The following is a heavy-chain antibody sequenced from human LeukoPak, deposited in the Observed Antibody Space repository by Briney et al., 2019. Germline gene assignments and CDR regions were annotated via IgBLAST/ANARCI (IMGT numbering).Heavy chain of an antibody. J-gene: IGHJ6*03. V-gene: IGHV4-34*01. CDR1: GGSFSGYY. CDR3: ARGRTVAGKPKAYYYYMDV. Sequence: SETLSLTCAVYGGSFSGYYWSWIRQPPGKGLEWIGEINHSGSTNYNPSLKSRVTISVDTSKNQFSLKLSSVTAADTAVYYCARGRTVAGKPKAYYYYMDVWGKGTTVTVSS. D-gene: IGHD6-19*01. CDR2: INHSGST.